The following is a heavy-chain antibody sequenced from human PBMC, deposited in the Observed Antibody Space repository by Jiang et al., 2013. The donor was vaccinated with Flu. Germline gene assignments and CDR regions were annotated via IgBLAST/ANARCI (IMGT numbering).Heavy chain of an antibody. V-gene: IGHV5-51*01. CDR2: IYPGDSDT. CDR1: GYSFTSYW. D-gene: IGHD3-10*01. J-gene: IGHJ4*02. CDR3: ARQGSSYGSGSYYYDY. Sequence: GAEVKKPGESLKISCKGSGYSFTSYWIGWVRQMPGKGLEWMGIIYPGDSDTRYSPSFQGQVTISADKSISTAYLQWSSLKASDTAMYYCARQGSSYGSGSYYYDYWGQGTLVTVSS.